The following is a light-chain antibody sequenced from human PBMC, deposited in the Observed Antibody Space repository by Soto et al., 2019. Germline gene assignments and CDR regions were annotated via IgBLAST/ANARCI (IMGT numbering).Light chain of an antibody. Sequence: QSALTQPASVSGSPGQSITISCTGTSSDVGGYNYVSWYQQHPGKAPKLMIYEVSNRPSGVSNRFSGSKSGNTASLTISGLQAEDEADYYCSSYTSSSTLEGDVVFGGGTKVTVL. CDR2: EVS. CDR1: SSDVGGYNY. J-gene: IGLJ2*01. V-gene: IGLV2-14*01. CDR3: SSYTSSSTLEGDVV.